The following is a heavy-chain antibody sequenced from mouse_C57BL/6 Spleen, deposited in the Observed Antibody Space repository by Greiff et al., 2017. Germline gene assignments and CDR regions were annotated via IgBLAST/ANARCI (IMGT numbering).Heavy chain of an antibody. Sequence: QVQLQQSGAELVRPGTSVKVSCKASGYAFTNYLIEWVKQRPGQGLEWIGVINPGSGGTNYNEKFKGKATLTADKSSSTAYMQLSSLTSEDSAVYFCASYLLRQDARDYWGQGTSVTVSS. V-gene: IGHV1-54*01. J-gene: IGHJ4*01. CDR3: ASYLLRQDARDY. CDR2: INPGSGGT. D-gene: IGHD2-4*01. CDR1: GYAFTNYL.